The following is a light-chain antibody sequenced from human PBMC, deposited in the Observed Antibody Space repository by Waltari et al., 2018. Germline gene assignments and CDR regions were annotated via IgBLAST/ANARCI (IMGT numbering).Light chain of an antibody. Sequence: ENVLTQSPGTLSLSPGERATLSCRASQIVSSSFLAWYQLKPGQVPRRLIYAASTRATGIPYRFSGSGSGTDFTLSISRLEPEDSAVYYCQQYGDSPPTFGQGTKVEI. V-gene: IGKV3-20*01. J-gene: IGKJ1*01. CDR1: QIVSSSF. CDR2: AAS. CDR3: QQYGDSPPT.